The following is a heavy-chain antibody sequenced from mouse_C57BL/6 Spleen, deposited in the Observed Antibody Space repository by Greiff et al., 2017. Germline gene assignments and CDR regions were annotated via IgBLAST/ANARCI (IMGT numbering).Heavy chain of an antibody. CDR1: GYTFTSYW. V-gene: IGHV1-69*01. D-gene: IGHD4-1*01. CDR2: IDPSDSYT. J-gene: IGHJ3*01. Sequence: QVQLQQPGTELVKPGASVKLSCKASGYTFTSYWMHWVKQRPGQGLEWIGEIDPSDSYTNYNQKFKGKSTLPVDTSSSTAYMQLSSLTSEDSAVYYFARNWKRAWFAYWGQGTLVTVSA. CDR3: ARNWKRAWFAY.